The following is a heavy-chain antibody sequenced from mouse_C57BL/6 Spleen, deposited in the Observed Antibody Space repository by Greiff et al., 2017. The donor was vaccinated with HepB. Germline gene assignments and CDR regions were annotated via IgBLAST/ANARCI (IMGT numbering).Heavy chain of an antibody. CDR3: ARMDYYGSRTGYFDV. D-gene: IGHD1-1*01. J-gene: IGHJ1*03. CDR2: INPNNGGT. V-gene: IGHV1-26*01. CDR1: GYTFTDYY. Sequence: EVQLQQSGPELVKPGASVKISCKASGYTFTDYYMNWVKQSHGKSLEWIGDINPNNGGTSYNQKFKGKATLTVDKSSSTAYMELRSLTSEDSAVYYGARMDYYGSRTGYFDVWGTGTTVTVSS.